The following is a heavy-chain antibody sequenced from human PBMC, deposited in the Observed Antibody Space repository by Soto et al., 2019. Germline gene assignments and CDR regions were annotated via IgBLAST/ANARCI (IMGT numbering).Heavy chain of an antibody. D-gene: IGHD3-3*01. V-gene: IGHV1-2*02. J-gene: IGHJ3*02. CDR3: ARGGGVGVAGSAAFDM. CDR1: GYPVTAYY. Sequence: QLHLVQSGAVVKKPGASVTVSCSASGYPVTAYYMHWVRQAPGRGLEWMGGINTATGAAKYTQTFPGRVTMTRDTSTSTVFMELSGLTSEDAAVFYCARGGGVGVAGSAAFDMWGQGTLVTVSS. CDR2: INTATGAA.